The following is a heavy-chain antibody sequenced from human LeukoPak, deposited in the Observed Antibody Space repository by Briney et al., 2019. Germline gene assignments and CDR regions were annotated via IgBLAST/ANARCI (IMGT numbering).Heavy chain of an antibody. D-gene: IGHD4-17*01. CDR2: ISTSGSTI. CDR3: AREAAGSTTVEFDY. CDR1: GFTFSSYE. Sequence: GGSLRLSCAASGFTFSSYEMNWVRQAPGKGLEWVSYISTSGSTIYYADSVKGRFTISRDNAKNSLYLQMNSLTAEDTAVYYCAREAAGSTTVEFDYWGRGTLVTVSS. V-gene: IGHV3-48*03. J-gene: IGHJ4*02.